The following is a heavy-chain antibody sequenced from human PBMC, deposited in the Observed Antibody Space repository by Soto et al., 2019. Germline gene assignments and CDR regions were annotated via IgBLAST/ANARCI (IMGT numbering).Heavy chain of an antibody. Sequence: SVKVSCKASGGTFTSYAISWVRQAPGQGLEWMGGIIPIFGTANYAQKFQGRVTITADESTSTAYMELSSLRSEDTAVYYCGRGRSGQLVVFYWGQGTPVTVSS. CDR3: GRGRSGQLVVFY. CDR1: GGTFTSYA. V-gene: IGHV1-69*13. D-gene: IGHD3-10*01. J-gene: IGHJ4*02. CDR2: IIPIFGTA.